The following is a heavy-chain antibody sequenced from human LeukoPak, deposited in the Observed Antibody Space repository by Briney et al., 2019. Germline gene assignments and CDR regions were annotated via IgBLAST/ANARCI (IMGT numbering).Heavy chain of an antibody. CDR1: GYTFTSYG. CDR2: ISAYNGNT. Sequence: ASVKVSCKASGYTFTSYGISWVRQAPGQGLEWMGWISAYNGNTNYAQKLQGIVTMTTDTSTSTAYMELRSLRSDDTAVYYCARGLVYCSSTSCNPTHFDYWGQGTLVTVSS. J-gene: IGHJ4*02. V-gene: IGHV1-18*01. D-gene: IGHD2-2*01. CDR3: ARGLVYCSSTSCNPTHFDY.